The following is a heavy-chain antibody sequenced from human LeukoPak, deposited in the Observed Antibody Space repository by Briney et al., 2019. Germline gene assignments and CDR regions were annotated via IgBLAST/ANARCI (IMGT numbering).Heavy chain of an antibody. D-gene: IGHD6-19*01. J-gene: IGHJ1*01. CDR1: GITFSTYG. CDR3: ARGYSTGGFQY. CDR2: ISHDGSNY. Sequence: GGSLRLSCADSGITFSTYGIHWVRQVPGKGLEWVAVISHDGSNYYYADSVKGRFTISRDNSKNTLYLQMNSLRAEDTAVYYCARGYSTGGFQYWGQGTLVTVSS. V-gene: IGHV3-30*03.